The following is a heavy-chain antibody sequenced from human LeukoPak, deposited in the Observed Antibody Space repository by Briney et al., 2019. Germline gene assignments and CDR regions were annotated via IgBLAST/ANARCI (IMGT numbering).Heavy chain of an antibody. CDR2: IYPGDSDT. D-gene: IGHD2-2*02. Sequence: GESLKISCKGSGYDFTTYWIGWVRQMPGKGLEWMGIIYPGDSDTRYSPSFQGQVTISADKSISTAYLQWSSLKASDTAMYYCARSTGYCSSASCYRAGNYHYMDVWGKGTTVTVSS. CDR3: ARSTGYCSSASCYRAGNYHYMDV. CDR1: GYDFTTYW. J-gene: IGHJ6*03. V-gene: IGHV5-51*01.